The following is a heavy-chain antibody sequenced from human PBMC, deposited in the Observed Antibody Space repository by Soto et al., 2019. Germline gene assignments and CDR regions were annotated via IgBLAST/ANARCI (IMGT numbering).Heavy chain of an antibody. CDR2: IYYSGST. Sequence: SETLSLTCTVSGGSISSYYWSWIRQPPGKGLEWIGYIYYSGSTNYNPSLKSRVTISVDTSKNQFSLKLSSVTAADTAVYYCAREYSYGTYFDYWGQGTPVTVSS. D-gene: IGHD5-18*01. CDR1: GGSISSYY. V-gene: IGHV4-59*01. CDR3: AREYSYGTYFDY. J-gene: IGHJ4*02.